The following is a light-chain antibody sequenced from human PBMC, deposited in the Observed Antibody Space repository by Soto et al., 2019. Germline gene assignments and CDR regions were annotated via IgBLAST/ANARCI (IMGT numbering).Light chain of an antibody. J-gene: IGLJ3*02. CDR1: TTNVATYNY. CDR3: CSYEGSSNWL. CDR2: NVS. Sequence: QSALTQPLSVSGSPGQSVTLSCTGTTTNVATYNYVSWYQHHPGKAPKLIIYNVSERPSGVSDRFSGSKSGNAASLTISGLQADDEADYYCCSYEGSSNWLFGGGTKVTVL. V-gene: IGLV2-11*01.